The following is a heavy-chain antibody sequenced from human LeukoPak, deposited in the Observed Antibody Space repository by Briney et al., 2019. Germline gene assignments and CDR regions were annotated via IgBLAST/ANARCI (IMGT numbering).Heavy chain of an antibody. CDR3: ARGQAAAFDY. CDR2: ISSSGSTI. CDR1: GFTFSSYD. V-gene: IGHV3-48*03. Sequence: GGSLRLSCAASGFTFSSYDMNWVRQAPGKGLEWVSYISSSGSTIYYADSVKGRFTISRDNAKNSLYLQMNSLRAEDTAVYYCARGQAAAFDYWGQGTLVTVSS. J-gene: IGHJ4*02. D-gene: IGHD2-15*01.